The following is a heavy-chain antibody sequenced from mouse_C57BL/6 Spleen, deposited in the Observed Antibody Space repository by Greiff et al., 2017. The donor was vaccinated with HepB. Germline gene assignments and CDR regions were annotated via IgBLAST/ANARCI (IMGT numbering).Heavy chain of an antibody. D-gene: IGHD2-1*01. CDR2: ISDGGSYT. CDR3: ARDRYYGNYFDY. J-gene: IGHJ2*01. V-gene: IGHV5-4*01. CDR1: GFTFSSYA. Sequence: EVQVVESGGGLVKPGGSLKLSCAASGFTFSSYAMSWVRQTPEKRLEWVATISDGGSYTYYPDNVKGRFTISRDNAKNNLYLQMSHLKSEDTAMYYCARDRYYGNYFDYWGQGTTLTVSS.